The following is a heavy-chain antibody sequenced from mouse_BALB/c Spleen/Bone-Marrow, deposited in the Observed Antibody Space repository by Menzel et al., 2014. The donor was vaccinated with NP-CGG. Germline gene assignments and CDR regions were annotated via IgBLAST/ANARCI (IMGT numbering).Heavy chain of an antibody. CDR1: GFDFSRYW. CDR3: ARENYYGSSYPMDY. Sequence: DVKLQESGGGLVQPGGSLKVSCAASGFDFSRYWMSWVRQAPGKGLEWIGEINPDSSTINYTPSLKDKFIISRDNAKNTLYLQMSKVRSEDTALYYCARENYYGSSYPMDYWGQGTSVTVSS. CDR2: INPDSSTI. J-gene: IGHJ4*01. V-gene: IGHV4-1*02. D-gene: IGHD1-1*01.